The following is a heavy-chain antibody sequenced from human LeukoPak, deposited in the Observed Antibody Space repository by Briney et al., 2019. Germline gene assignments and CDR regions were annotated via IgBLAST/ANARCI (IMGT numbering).Heavy chain of an antibody. Sequence: PSETLSLTCTVSGGSISSSSYYWGWVRQPPGKGLEWIASIYYSGSTYYNPSLKSRVAISVDTSKNQFSLKLSSVTAADTAVYYCARRRLGETTTANWFDPWGQGTLVTVSS. D-gene: IGHD4-17*01. CDR3: ARRRLGETTTANWFDP. J-gene: IGHJ5*02. V-gene: IGHV4-39*01. CDR1: GGSISSSSYY. CDR2: IYYSGST.